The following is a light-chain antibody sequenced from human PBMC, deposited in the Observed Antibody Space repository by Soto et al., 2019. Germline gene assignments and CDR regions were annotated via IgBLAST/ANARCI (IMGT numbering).Light chain of an antibody. CDR1: NSNIGNNY. J-gene: IGLJ2*01. CDR3: GTWDSSLSAVV. CDR2: DNN. V-gene: IGLV1-51*01. Sequence: QSVLTQPPSVSAAPGQKVTISCSGSNSNIGNNYVSWYQHLPGTAPKPLIYDNNKRPSGIPDRFSGSKSGTSATLGITGLQTGDEADYYCGTWDSSLSAVVFGGGTKLTVL.